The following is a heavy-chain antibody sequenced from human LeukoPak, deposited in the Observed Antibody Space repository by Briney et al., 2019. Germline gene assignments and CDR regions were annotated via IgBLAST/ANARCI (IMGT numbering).Heavy chain of an antibody. Sequence: GRSLRLSCAASGFTFDDYAMHWVRQAPGKGLEWVSGISWNSGSIGYADSVKGRFTISRDNAKNSLYLQMNSLRAEDTALYYCAKDLGVRGVIITGIFDYWGQGTLVTVSS. J-gene: IGHJ4*02. CDR3: AKDLGVRGVIITGIFDY. V-gene: IGHV3-9*01. CDR1: GFTFDDYA. D-gene: IGHD3-10*01. CDR2: ISWNSGSI.